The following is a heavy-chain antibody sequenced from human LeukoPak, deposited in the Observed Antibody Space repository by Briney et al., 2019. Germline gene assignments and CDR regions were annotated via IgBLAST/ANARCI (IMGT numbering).Heavy chain of an antibody. J-gene: IGHJ6*03. CDR3: ARAGYCSSTSCYDLRYYYYYMDV. CDR1: GYTFTGYY. Sequence: ASVKVSCKASGYTFTGYYMHWVRQAPGQGLEWMGWINPNSGGTNYAQKFQGRVTMTRDTSISTAYMELSRLRSDDTAVYYCARAGYCSSTSCYDLRYYYYYMDVWGKGTTVTVSS. V-gene: IGHV1-2*02. CDR2: INPNSGGT. D-gene: IGHD2-2*01.